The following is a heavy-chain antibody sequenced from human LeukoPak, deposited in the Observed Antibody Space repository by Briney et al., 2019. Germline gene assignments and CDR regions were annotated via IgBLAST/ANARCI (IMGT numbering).Heavy chain of an antibody. CDR1: GGSISSYY. CDR3: ARLDYDSSGYYWWYFDY. V-gene: IGHV4-59*08. J-gene: IGHJ4*02. Sequence: NPSETLSLTCTVSGGSISSYYWSWIRQPPGKGLERIGYIYYSGSTNYNPSLKSRVTISVDTSKNQFSLKLSSVTAADTAVYYCARLDYDSSGYYWWYFDYWGQGTLVTVSS. CDR2: IYYSGST. D-gene: IGHD3-22*01.